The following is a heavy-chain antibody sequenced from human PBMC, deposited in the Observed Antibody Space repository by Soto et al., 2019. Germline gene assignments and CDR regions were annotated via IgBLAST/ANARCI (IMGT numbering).Heavy chain of an antibody. CDR1: GLTFSSHS. Sequence: QVQLVESGGGVVQPGRSLRLSCAASGLTFSSHSIPWVRQAPGKGLEWVAVISYDGSIKYYADSVKGRITISRDNSKNTADVQMNSLRAEDTAVFYWAREGSTSGDRDYWGQGTLVSVSS. J-gene: IGHJ4*02. V-gene: IGHV3-30-3*01. D-gene: IGHD1-26*01. CDR2: ISYDGSIK. CDR3: AREGSTSGDRDY.